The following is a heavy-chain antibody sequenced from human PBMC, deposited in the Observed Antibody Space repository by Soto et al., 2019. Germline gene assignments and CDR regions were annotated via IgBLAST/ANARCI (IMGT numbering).Heavy chain of an antibody. Sequence: AGSLSLSCAASGFSFINYWMNWVRHPQGKGLGWVGNIRPDGSDKYYVSSMKGRFTISSDNAHNSLYLQVTGLRADVTAIYYCARLESGSLDSWGQGTLVTVSS. CDR2: IRPDGSDK. D-gene: IGHD6-13*01. J-gene: IGHJ4*02. CDR3: ARLESGSLDS. CDR1: GFSFINYW. V-gene: IGHV3-7*01.